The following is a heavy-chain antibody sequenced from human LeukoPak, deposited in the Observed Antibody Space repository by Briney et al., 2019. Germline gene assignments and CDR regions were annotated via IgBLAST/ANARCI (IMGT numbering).Heavy chain of an antibody. D-gene: IGHD3-3*01. J-gene: IGHJ6*03. CDR2: IYYSGST. Sequence: SQTLSLTCTVSGGSISSGGYYWSWIRQPPGKRLEWIGYIYYSGSTNYNPSLKSRVTISVDTSKNQFSLKLSSVTAADTAVYYCARVGDYDFWSGYYSPYYYYYMDVWGKGTTVTVSS. V-gene: IGHV4-61*08. CDR1: GGSISSGGYY. CDR3: ARVGDYDFWSGYYSPYYYYYMDV.